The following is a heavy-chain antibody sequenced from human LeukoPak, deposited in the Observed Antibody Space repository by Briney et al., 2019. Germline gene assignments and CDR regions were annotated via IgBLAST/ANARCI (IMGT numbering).Heavy chain of an antibody. J-gene: IGHJ4*02. V-gene: IGHV1-69*04. CDR3: AREAPPGTTLDY. CDR1: GGTFSSYA. D-gene: IGHD1-14*01. CDR2: IIPILGIA. Sequence: SVKVSCKASGGTFSSYAISWVRQAPGQGLEWMGRIIPILGIANYAQKFQGRVTITADKSTSTAYMELSSLRSEDTAVYYCAREAPPGTTLDYWGQGTLVTVSS.